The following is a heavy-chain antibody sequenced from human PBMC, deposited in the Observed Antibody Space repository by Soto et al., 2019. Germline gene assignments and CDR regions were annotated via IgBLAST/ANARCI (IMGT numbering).Heavy chain of an antibody. CDR2: IYWDDDK. V-gene: IGHV2-5*02. Sequence: QITLKESGPTLVKPTQTLTLTCTFSGFSLSTSGVGVGWIRQPPGKALEWLALIYWDDDKRYSPSLKSRLTINKDTSKNQVVLTMTNMDPVDTATYYCAHFVDIVATSPFDYWGEGTLVTVSS. D-gene: IGHD5-12*01. J-gene: IGHJ4*02. CDR3: AHFVDIVATSPFDY. CDR1: GFSLSTSGVG.